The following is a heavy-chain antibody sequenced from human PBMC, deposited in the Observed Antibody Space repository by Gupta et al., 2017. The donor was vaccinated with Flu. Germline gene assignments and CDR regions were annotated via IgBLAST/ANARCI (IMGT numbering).Heavy chain of an antibody. V-gene: IGHV4-59*08. CDR2: SYYSGSI. Sequence: GSISNYYWNWLRQSPGKGLEWIGYSYYSGSINYNPSLRGRVTISLDTSKNQFSLQLTSVTAADTAVDDVARRTPGYHHMDVWGNGTTATVS. CDR1: GSISNYY. CDR3: ARRTPGYHHMDV. J-gene: IGHJ6*03.